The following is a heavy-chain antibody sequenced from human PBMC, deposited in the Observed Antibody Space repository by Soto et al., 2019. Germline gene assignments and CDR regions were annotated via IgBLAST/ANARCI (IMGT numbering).Heavy chain of an antibody. Sequence: GGSLRLSCAGSGFTFSSYTMDWVRQAPGKGLQWVSSISITSSYIYYADSVKGRFAISRDNARNSLYLQMNSLRAEDTAVYYCARGAIRGYSYRYSYYWGQGTRSTASP. J-gene: IGHJ4*02. CDR2: ISITSSYI. V-gene: IGHV3-21*01. D-gene: IGHD5-18*01. CDR1: GFTFSSYT. CDR3: ARGAIRGYSYRYSYY.